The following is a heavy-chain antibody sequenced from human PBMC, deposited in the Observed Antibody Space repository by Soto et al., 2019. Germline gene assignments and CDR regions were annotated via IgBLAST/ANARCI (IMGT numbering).Heavy chain of an antibody. D-gene: IGHD3-3*01. Sequence: PSETLSLTCTVSGGSISSYYWSWIRQPPGKGLEWIGYIYYSGSTNYNPSLKSRVTISVDTSKNQFSLKLSSVTAADTAVYYCARHSPRIWSGYPNWFDPWGQGTLVTVSS. CDR1: GGSISSYY. CDR2: IYYSGST. CDR3: ARHSPRIWSGYPNWFDP. J-gene: IGHJ5*02. V-gene: IGHV4-59*08.